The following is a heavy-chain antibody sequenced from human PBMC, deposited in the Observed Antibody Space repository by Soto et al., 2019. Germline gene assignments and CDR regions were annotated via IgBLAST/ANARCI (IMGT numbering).Heavy chain of an antibody. CDR1: VGSIGSYH. Sequence: SETLSLTCTVSVGSIGSYHWSWIRQSPGKGLEWIGYIYYSGRTTYNPSLKSRVTMSVDRSQNQISLKLNSVTAADTAVYYCARDLRPTPSYYGSGPYGLDVWGQGTTVTVSS. CDR3: ARDLRPTPSYYGSGPYGLDV. D-gene: IGHD3-10*01. J-gene: IGHJ6*02. CDR2: IYYSGRT. V-gene: IGHV4-59*01.